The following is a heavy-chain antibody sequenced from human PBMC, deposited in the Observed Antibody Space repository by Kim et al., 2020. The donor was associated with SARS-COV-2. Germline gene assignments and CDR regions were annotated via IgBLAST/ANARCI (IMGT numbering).Heavy chain of an antibody. CDR3: ANDVMGFYYYYGMYV. CDR1: GFTFDDYA. CDR2: ISGDGGST. D-gene: IGHD2-8*01. Sequence: GGSLRLSCAASGFTFDDYAMHWVRQAPGKGLEWVSLISGDGGSTYYADSVKGRFTISRDNSKNSLYLQMNSLRTEDTAVYYCANDVMGFYYYYGMYVWGQGATVTVSS. V-gene: IGHV3-43*02. J-gene: IGHJ6*02.